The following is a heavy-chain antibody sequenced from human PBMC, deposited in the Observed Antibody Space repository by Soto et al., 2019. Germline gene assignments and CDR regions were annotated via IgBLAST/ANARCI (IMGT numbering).Heavy chain of an antibody. Sequence: QITLKESGPTLVKPTQTLTLTCTFSGFSLSTSGVGVGWIRQPPGKALEWLALIYWDDDKRYSPSLKSRLTITNDTSKHQVVLTMTNIDPVDTATYYCAREVLSYYYYYGMDVWGQGTTVTVSS. J-gene: IGHJ6*02. CDR1: GFSLSTSGVG. D-gene: IGHD2-2*01. V-gene: IGHV2-5*02. CDR2: IYWDDDK. CDR3: AREVLSYYYYYGMDV.